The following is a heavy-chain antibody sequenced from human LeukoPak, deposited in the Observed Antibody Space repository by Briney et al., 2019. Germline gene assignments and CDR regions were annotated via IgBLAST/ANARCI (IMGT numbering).Heavy chain of an antibody. CDR1: GYTFTNYA. D-gene: IGHD4-17*01. CDR2: INAGNGNT. CDR3: ARGLIQTTVTN. J-gene: IGHJ4*02. Sequence: ASVKVSCKASGYTFTNYAMHRVRQAPGQRLEWMGWINAGNGNTKYSQKFQGRVTITRDTSASTAYMELSSLRSEDTAVYYCARGLIQTTVTNWGQGTLVTVSS. V-gene: IGHV1-3*01.